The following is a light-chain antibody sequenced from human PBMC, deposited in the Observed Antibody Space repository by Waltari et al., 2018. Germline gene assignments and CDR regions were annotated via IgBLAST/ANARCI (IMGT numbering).Light chain of an antibody. J-gene: IGLJ2*01. CDR1: SSDVGGYNY. Sequence: QSALTQPVSVSGSPGKSITISCTGTSSDVGGYNYVAWYQQHPNKAPKVIIYDVANRPFGVSNRFSGSKSGSTASLTISGLQTEDEAYYYCSSYTTRSILLFGGGTKVTVL. CDR3: SSYTTRSILL. CDR2: DVA. V-gene: IGLV2-14*03.